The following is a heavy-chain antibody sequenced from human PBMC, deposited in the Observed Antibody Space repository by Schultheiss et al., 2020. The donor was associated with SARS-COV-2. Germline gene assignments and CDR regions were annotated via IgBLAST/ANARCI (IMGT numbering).Heavy chain of an antibody. Sequence: SETLSLTCTVSGGSISSYYWSWIRQPPGKGLEWIGEINHSGSTNYNPSLKSRVTISVDTSKNQFSLKLSSVTAADTAVYYCARGGGIVVVPAAIGWYFDLWGRGTLVTVSS. D-gene: IGHD2-2*02. V-gene: IGHV4-34*01. J-gene: IGHJ2*01. CDR1: GGSISSYY. CDR3: ARGGGIVVVPAAIGWYFDL. CDR2: INHSGST.